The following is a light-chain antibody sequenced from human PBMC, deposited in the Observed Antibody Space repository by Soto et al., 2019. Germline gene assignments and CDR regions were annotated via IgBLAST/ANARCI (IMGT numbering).Light chain of an antibody. CDR3: QQYGSAPLT. CDR1: QRVSNNY. V-gene: IGKV3-20*01. CDR2: DAS. J-gene: IGKJ5*01. Sequence: IVLTQSPDTLSLSPGERATLSCRASQRVSNNYVAWYQQKSGQAPRLLIYDASTRATGIPERISGSVSGTDFTLTISSLEPRDFAVYYCQQYGSAPLTFGQGTRLEIK.